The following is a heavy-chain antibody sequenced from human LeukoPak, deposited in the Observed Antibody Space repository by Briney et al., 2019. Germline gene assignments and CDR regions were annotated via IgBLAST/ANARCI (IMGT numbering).Heavy chain of an antibody. CDR3: ARDRPYSSGWYNWFDP. CDR1: GFTFSSYA. V-gene: IGHV3-30-3*01. D-gene: IGHD6-19*01. CDR2: TSYDGSNK. Sequence: PGGSLRLSCAASGFTFSSYAMHWVRQAPGKGLEWVAVTSYDGSNKYYADSVKGRFTISRDNSKNTLYLQMNSLRAEDTAVYYCARDRPYSSGWYNWFDPWGQGTLVTVSS. J-gene: IGHJ5*02.